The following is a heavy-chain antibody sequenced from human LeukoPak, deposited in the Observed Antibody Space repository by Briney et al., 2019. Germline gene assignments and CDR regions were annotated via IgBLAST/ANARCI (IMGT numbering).Heavy chain of an antibody. CDR3: AHRQASGSYSDY. CDR2: IYWDDDK. CDR1: GFSLSTSGVG. V-gene: IGHV2-5*02. Sequence: SGPTLVKPTQTLTLTCTFSGFSLSTSGVGVGWIRQPPGKALKWLALIYWDDDKRYSPSLKSRLTITKDTSKNQVVLTMTNMDPVDTATYYCAHRQASGSYSDYWGQGTLVTVSS. D-gene: IGHD1-26*01. J-gene: IGHJ4*02.